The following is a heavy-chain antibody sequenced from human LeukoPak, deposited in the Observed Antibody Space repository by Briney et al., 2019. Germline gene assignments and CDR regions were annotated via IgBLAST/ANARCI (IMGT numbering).Heavy chain of an antibody. J-gene: IGHJ4*02. Sequence: PSETLSLTCTVSGGSISSGCYYWSWIRQHPGKGLEWIGYIYYSGSTYYNPSLKSRVTISVDTSKNQFSLKLSSVTAADTAVYYCARAKYYYYGSGSIDYWGQGTLVTVSS. CDR3: ARAKYYYYGSGSIDY. CDR2: IYYSGST. D-gene: IGHD3-10*01. V-gene: IGHV4-31*03. CDR1: GGSISSGCYY.